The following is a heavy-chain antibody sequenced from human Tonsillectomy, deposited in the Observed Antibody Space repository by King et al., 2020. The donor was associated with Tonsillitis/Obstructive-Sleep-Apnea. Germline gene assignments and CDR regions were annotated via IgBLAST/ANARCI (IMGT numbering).Heavy chain of an antibody. CDR2: ISGSGGST. CDR3: AKDDLDYHYYGMDV. Sequence: VQLVESGGGLVQPGGSLRLSCAASGFTFSNYAMSWVRQAPGKGLEWVSGISGSGGSTYYADSVKGRFTISRDNSKNTLYLQMNSLRAEDTAVYYCAKDDLDYHYYGMDVWGQGTTVTVSS. CDR1: GFTFSNYA. V-gene: IGHV3-23*04. J-gene: IGHJ6*02.